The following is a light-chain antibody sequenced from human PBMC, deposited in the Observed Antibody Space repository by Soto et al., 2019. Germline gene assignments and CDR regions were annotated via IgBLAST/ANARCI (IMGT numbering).Light chain of an antibody. CDR2: YDD. CDR3: QSYDSSLSGSRV. CDR1: TSNIGNNA. V-gene: IGLV1-36*01. Sequence: QSVLTQPPSVSEAPRQRVTISCSGNTSNIGNNAVNWYQQLPGKAPKLLIFYDDLLPSGVSDRFSGSKSGTSASLAITGLQAEDEADYYCQSYDSSLSGSRVFGTGTKVTVL. J-gene: IGLJ1*01.